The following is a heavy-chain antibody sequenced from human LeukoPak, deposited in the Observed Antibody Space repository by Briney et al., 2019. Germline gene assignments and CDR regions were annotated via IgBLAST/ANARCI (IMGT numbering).Heavy chain of an antibody. V-gene: IGHV4-30-4*08. D-gene: IGHD3-10*01. J-gene: IGHJ3*02. Sequence: PSQTLSLTCTVSGGSISSGDYYWRWIRQPPGKGLEWIGYIYYSGSTYYNPSLKSRVTISVDTSKNQFSLKLSSVTAADTAVYYCARWFGELGAFDIWGQGTMVTVSS. CDR2: IYYSGST. CDR3: ARWFGELGAFDI. CDR1: GGSISSGDYY.